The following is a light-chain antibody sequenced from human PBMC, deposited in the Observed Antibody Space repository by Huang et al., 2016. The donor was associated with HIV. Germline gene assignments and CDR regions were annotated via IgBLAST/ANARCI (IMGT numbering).Light chain of an antibody. CDR2: GAS. Sequence: EVVLTQSPVSLSVSPGDGATLSCRASQSVKSYLAWYKQTPGQAPRLLISGASTRATGVPARFSGSWSGTDFTLTISSLQSEDFAVYYCQQYNNWPLTFGGGTKVEIK. J-gene: IGKJ4*01. CDR1: QSVKSY. V-gene: IGKV3-15*01. CDR3: QQYNNWPLT.